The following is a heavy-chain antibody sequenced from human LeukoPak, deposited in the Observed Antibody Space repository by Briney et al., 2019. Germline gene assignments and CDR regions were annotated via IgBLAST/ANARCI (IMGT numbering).Heavy chain of an antibody. Sequence: GGSLRLSCEASGFTFSSYSLHWVRQAPGKGLEWVASIGSTTNTNYDIYYADSVKGRFTISRDDAKSSVYLQLNSLRVEDTAVYYCARLERVGWGPGTLVTVSS. CDR1: GFTFSSYS. D-gene: IGHD3-3*01. CDR2: IGSTTNTNYDI. J-gene: IGHJ4*01. CDR3: ARLERVG. V-gene: IGHV3-21*06.